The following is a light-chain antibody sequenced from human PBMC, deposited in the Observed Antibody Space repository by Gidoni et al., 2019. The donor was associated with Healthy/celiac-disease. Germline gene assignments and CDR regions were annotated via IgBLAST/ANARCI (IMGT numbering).Light chain of an antibody. Sequence: TLSASVGDRVTITCRASQSISSWVAWYQQKPGKAPKLLIYKASSLESGVPSRFSGSGSGTEFTLTISSLQPDDFATYYCQQYNSYSGTFXQXTKVEIK. J-gene: IGKJ1*01. CDR2: KAS. V-gene: IGKV1-5*03. CDR3: QQYNSYSGT. CDR1: QSISSW.